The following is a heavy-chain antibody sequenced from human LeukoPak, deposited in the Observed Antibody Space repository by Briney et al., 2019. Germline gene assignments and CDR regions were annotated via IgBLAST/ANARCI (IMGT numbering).Heavy chain of an antibody. CDR1: GYTLTGYY. Sequence: ASVKVSCKASGYTLTGYYIHWVRQAPGQGLEWIGWISAYNGNTNYAQKLQGRVTMTTDTSTSTAYMELRSLRSDDTAVYYCARDASMSNSDYWGQGTLVTVSS. V-gene: IGHV1-18*04. CDR3: ARDASMSNSDY. D-gene: IGHD1-1*01. J-gene: IGHJ4*02. CDR2: ISAYNGNT.